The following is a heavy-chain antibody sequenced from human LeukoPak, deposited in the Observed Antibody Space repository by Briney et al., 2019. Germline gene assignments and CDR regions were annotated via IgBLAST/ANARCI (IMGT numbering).Heavy chain of an antibody. D-gene: IGHD3-22*01. CDR3: ASVDSSAYFSYFDS. Sequence: SETLSFTCRVSGASISSHYWSWIRQPPGKGLEWIGYMFYTGSAKYNPSLKSRVTISVDTSKKQFSLKVSSVTAADTAVYYCASVDSSAYFSYFDSWGQGALVTVSS. V-gene: IGHV4-59*11. J-gene: IGHJ4*02. CDR1: GASISSHY. CDR2: MFYTGSA.